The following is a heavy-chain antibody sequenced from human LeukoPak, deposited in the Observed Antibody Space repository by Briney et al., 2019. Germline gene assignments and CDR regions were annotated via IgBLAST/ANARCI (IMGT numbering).Heavy chain of an antibody. Sequence: GESLRLSCEASGFTFNTHAMSWVRQAPGKGLEWVASITSSGRTPFYTDSVRGRFIISRDNSKNTLYLQMNSLRGDDSAVYYCAKDRPNFYETSGSYYKMKGDFWGQGSWSPSLQ. CDR2: ITSSGRTP. V-gene: IGHV3-23*01. CDR1: GFTFNTHA. J-gene: IGHJ4*02. D-gene: IGHD3-10*01. CDR3: AKDRPNFYETSGSYYKMKGDF.